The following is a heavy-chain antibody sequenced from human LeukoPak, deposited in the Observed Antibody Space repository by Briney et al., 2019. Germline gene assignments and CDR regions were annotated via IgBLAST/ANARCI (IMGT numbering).Heavy chain of an antibody. CDR3: AKGPRMTTVTNYFDY. J-gene: IGHJ4*02. D-gene: IGHD4-17*01. CDR1: GFTFSSYA. CDR2: ISGSGGST. Sequence: QPGGSLSLSCAASGFTFSSYAMSWVRQAPGKGLEWVSAISGSGGSTYYADSVKGRFTISRDNSKNTLYLQMNSLRAEDTAVYYCAKGPRMTTVTNYFDYWGQGTLVTVSS. V-gene: IGHV3-23*01.